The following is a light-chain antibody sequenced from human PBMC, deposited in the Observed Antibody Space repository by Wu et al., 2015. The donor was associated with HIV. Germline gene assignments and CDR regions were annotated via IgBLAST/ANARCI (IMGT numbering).Light chain of an antibody. V-gene: IGKV3-15*01. CDR3: QQYNDWPPLT. CDR1: QSVGSN. J-gene: IGKJ4*01. CDR2: VAS. Sequence: EVVMTQSPATLSVSPGERATLSCRASQSVGSNFAWYQQKPGQAPRLLISVASTRATGIPARFSGSGSGTEFTLTISSMQSEDFAVYYCQQYNDWPPLTFGGGTKVRSN.